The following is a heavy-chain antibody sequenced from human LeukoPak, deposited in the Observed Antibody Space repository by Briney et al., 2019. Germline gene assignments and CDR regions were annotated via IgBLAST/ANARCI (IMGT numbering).Heavy chain of an antibody. CDR3: ARQGMAIAAEDY. Sequence: SETLSLTCTVSGGSISSSSYYWGWIRQPPGKGLEWIGSIYYSGSTYYNPSLKSRVTISVDTSKNQFSLKLSSVTAADTAVYYCARQGMAIAAEDYWGQGTLVTVSS. CDR1: GGSISSSSYY. J-gene: IGHJ4*02. CDR2: IYYSGST. V-gene: IGHV4-39*01. D-gene: IGHD6-13*01.